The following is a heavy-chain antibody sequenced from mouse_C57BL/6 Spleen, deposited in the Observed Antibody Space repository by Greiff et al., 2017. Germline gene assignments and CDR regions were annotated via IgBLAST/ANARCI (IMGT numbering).Heavy chain of an antibody. V-gene: IGHV1-7*01. CDR3: ARSNWGDYFDY. D-gene: IGHD4-1*01. CDR1: GYTFTSYW. Sequence: QVQLQQSGAELAKPGASVKLSCKASGYTFTSYWMHWVKQRPGQGLEWIGYINPSSGYTKYNQKFKDKATLAADKASSTAYMQLSSLTYEASAVYYCARSNWGDYFDYWGQGTTLTVSS. J-gene: IGHJ2*01. CDR2: INPSSGYT.